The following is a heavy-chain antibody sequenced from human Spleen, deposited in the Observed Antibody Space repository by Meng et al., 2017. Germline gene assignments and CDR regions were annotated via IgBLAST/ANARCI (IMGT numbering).Heavy chain of an antibody. CDR1: GDSVSSNSAA. CDR2: TYYRSKWYN. Sequence: QQSGPGLVNPTPTLSPTCAISGDSVSSNSAAWNVIRQSPSRGLEWLGRTYYRSKWYNDYAVSVKGRITINPDTSKNQFSLQLNSVTPEDTAVYYCARGYNYNYWGQGTLVTVSS. J-gene: IGHJ4*02. V-gene: IGHV6-1*01. D-gene: IGHD5-18*01. CDR3: ARGYNYNY.